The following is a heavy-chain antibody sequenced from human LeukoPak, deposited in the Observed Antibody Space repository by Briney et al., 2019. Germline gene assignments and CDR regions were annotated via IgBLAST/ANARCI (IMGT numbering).Heavy chain of an antibody. CDR3: ARGTGYYVY. D-gene: IGHD3/OR15-3a*01. CDR1: GFTFSSSW. V-gene: IGHV3-7*03. CDR2: IKQDGSER. Sequence: GGSLRLSCAASGFTFSSSWMSWVRQAPGRGLEWVAIIKQDGSERYYVDSVKGRFTISRDNADNSLYLQMNSLRAEDTAVYFCARGTGYYVYWGQGTLVTVSS. J-gene: IGHJ4*02.